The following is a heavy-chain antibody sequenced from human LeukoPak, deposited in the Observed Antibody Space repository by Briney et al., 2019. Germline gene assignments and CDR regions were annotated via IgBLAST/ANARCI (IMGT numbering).Heavy chain of an antibody. D-gene: IGHD6-13*01. CDR2: IWYDGNNK. CDR1: GFTFSSYG. CDR3: ARVLGDISSSLYFDY. V-gene: IGHV3-33*01. J-gene: IGHJ4*02. Sequence: PGRSLRLSCAASGFTFSSYGMHWVRQAPGKGLEWVAVIWYDGNNKYYADSVKGRFTISRDNSKNTLYLQMTSLRAEDTAVYYSARVLGDISSSLYFDYSGERTLVTVSS.